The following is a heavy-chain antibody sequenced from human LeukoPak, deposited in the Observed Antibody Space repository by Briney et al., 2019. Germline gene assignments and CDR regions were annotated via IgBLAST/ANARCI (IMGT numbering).Heavy chain of an antibody. J-gene: IGHJ5*02. Sequence: GGSLRLSCAASGFTFSSYSMNWVRQAPGKGLEWLSYISSSSETIYYADSVKGRFTISRDNAKTSLYLQMNSLRAEDTAVYYCARVATMVREAHWVDPWGQGTLVTVSS. CDR1: GFTFSSYS. CDR2: ISSSSETI. V-gene: IGHV3-48*04. CDR3: ARVATMVREAHWVDP. D-gene: IGHD3-10*01.